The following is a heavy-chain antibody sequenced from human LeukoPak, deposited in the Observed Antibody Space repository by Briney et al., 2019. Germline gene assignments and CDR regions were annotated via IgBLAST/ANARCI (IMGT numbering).Heavy chain of an antibody. CDR1: GVTLSNYA. D-gene: IGHD4-17*01. V-gene: IGHV3-30*04. J-gene: IGHJ4*02. CDR3: ATDYGDYEPIDY. CDR2: ISFDGTNK. Sequence: GRSLRLSCTASGVTLSNYAMHWVRRPPGRGLKWVAVISFDGTNKYYGDSVEGRFSVSRDNSKNTLYLQMDSLRPDDTAIYYCATDYGDYEPIDYWGQGTLVTVSS.